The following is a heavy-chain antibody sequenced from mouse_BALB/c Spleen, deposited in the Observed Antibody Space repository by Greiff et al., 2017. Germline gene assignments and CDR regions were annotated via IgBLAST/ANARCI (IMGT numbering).Heavy chain of an antibody. CDR2: INPSNGGT. D-gene: IGHD2-12*01. CDR3: TRLRTGYAMDY. V-gene: IGHV1S81*02. Sequence: VQLQQSGAELVKPGASVKLSCKASGYTFTSYYMYWVKQRPGQGLEWIGEINPSNGGTNFNEKFKSKATLTVAKSSSTAYMQLSSLTSGDSAVYYCTRLRTGYAMDYWGQGTSVTVSA. CDR1: GYTFTSYY. J-gene: IGHJ4*01.